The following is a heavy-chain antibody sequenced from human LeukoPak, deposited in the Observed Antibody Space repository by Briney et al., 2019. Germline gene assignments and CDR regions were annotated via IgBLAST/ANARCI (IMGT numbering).Heavy chain of an antibody. J-gene: IGHJ6*02. CDR1: GFTFSSYS. Sequence: PGGSLRLSCAASGFTFSSYSMDWVRQAPEKGLEWVSSISSSSGYIYYADSVKGRFTISRDNAKNSLYLQMNSLRAEDTAMYYCARAILSDPKYYGMDVWGQGTTVTVSS. CDR2: ISSSSGYI. CDR3: ARAILSDPKYYGMDV. V-gene: IGHV3-21*04. D-gene: IGHD3-9*01.